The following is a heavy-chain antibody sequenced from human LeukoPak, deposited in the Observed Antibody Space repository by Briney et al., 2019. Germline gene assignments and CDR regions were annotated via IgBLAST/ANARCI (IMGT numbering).Heavy chain of an antibody. CDR2: IYHSGST. CDR1: GGSISSGGYY. V-gene: IGHV4-30-2*01. Sequence: PSETLSLTCTVSGGSISSGGYYWSWIRQPPGKGLEWIGYIYHSGSTYYNPSLKSRVTISVDRSKNQFSLKLSSVTAADTAVYYCARANTVPGKPAANIVRATYFDYWGQGTLVTVSS. D-gene: IGHD2-2*01. CDR3: ARANTVPGKPAANIVRATYFDY. J-gene: IGHJ4*02.